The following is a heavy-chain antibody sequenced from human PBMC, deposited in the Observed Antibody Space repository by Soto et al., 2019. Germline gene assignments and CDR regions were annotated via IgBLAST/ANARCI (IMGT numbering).Heavy chain of an antibody. CDR3: AASCVGCGGFNHYGTDA. D-gene: IGHD2-21*01. Sequence: QVQLQESGPGLVKPSQTLSLTCSVSGASISSGGYYWNWIRQHPGKGLEWIGYIYYSGNTYYNPYLKSRVTISVDTSKNQFTLKLSSRTAADTAVYYSAASCVGCGGFNHYGTDAWGQGPTVTVSS. CDR1: GASISSGGYY. CDR2: IYYSGNT. V-gene: IGHV4-31*03. J-gene: IGHJ6*02.